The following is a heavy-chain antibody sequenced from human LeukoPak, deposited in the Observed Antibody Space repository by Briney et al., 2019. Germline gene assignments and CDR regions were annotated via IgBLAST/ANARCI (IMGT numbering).Heavy chain of an antibody. D-gene: IGHD6-19*01. CDR3: ASGSSLDGSSGWPTHYY. CDR1: GYTFTGYY. Sequence: ASVKVSCKASGYTFTGYYMHWVRQAPGQGLEWMGWINPNSGGTHFAQKFQDRVTMARDTSTSTGYMELSRPTSDDTAVYYCASGSSLDGSSGWPTHYYWGQGTLVTVSS. CDR2: INPNSGGT. J-gene: IGHJ4*02. V-gene: IGHV1-2*02.